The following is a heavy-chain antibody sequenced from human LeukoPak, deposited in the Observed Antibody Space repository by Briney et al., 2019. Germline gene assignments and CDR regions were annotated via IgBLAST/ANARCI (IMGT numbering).Heavy chain of an antibody. Sequence: PSETLSLTCTVSGGSISSSSYYWGWIRQPPGKGLEWIGSIYYSGSTYYNPSLKSRVTISVDTSKNQFSLKLSSVTAADTAVYYCARDTLLLYSSSRFDYWGQGTLVTVSS. CDR1: GGSISSSSYY. D-gene: IGHD6-6*01. J-gene: IGHJ4*02. CDR2: IYYSGST. CDR3: ARDTLLLYSSSRFDY. V-gene: IGHV4-39*02.